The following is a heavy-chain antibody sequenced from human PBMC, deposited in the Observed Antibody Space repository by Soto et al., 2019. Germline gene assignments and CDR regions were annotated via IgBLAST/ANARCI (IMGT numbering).Heavy chain of an antibody. V-gene: IGHV4-39*01. Sequence: SETLSLTCTVSGGSISSSSYYWGWIRQPPGKGLEWIGSIYYSGSTYYNPSLKSRVTISVDTSKNQFSLKLSSVTAADTAVYYCAKTTGYSYGYSVFGYWGQGTLVTVSS. D-gene: IGHD5-18*01. CDR2: IYYSGST. CDR1: GGSISSSSYY. CDR3: AKTTGYSYGYSVFGY. J-gene: IGHJ4*02.